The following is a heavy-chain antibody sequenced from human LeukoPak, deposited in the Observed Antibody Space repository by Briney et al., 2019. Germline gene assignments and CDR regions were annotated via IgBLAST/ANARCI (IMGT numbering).Heavy chain of an antibody. D-gene: IGHD4-23*01. J-gene: IGHJ5*02. Sequence: ASVKVFCKASGYTFTSYDINWVRQATGQGLEWMGWMNPNSGNTGYAQKFQGRVTMTRNTSISTAYMELSSLRSEDTAVYYCARGTYDGGNSGNWFDPWGQGTLVTVSS. CDR1: GYTFTSYD. V-gene: IGHV1-8*01. CDR3: ARGTYDGGNSGNWFDP. CDR2: MNPNSGNT.